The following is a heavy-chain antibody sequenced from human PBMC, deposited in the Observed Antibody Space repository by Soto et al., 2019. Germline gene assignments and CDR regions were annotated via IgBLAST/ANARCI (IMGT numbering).Heavy chain of an antibody. CDR1: GYSFTSYW. J-gene: IGHJ6*03. D-gene: IGHD6-13*01. CDR2: IDPSDSYT. V-gene: IGHV5-10-1*01. Sequence: GASLKISCKGSGYSFTSYWISWVRQMPGKGLEWMGRIDPSDSYTNYSPSFQGHVTISADKSISTAYLQWSSLKASDTAMYYCARVNPYAGLKIYYYYYYYMDVWGKGTTVTVSS. CDR3: ARVNPYAGLKIYYYYYYYMDV.